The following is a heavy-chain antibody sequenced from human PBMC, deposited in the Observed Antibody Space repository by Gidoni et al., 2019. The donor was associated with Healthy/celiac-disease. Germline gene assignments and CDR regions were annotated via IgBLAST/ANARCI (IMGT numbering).Heavy chain of an antibody. CDR2: INPNSGGT. CDR1: GYTFTDYY. D-gene: IGHD2-21*01. CDR3: ARGTIRMDV. V-gene: IGHV1-2*02. Sequence: QEQLVQPGAEVKKPGASVKVSCKASGYTFTDYYMPWVRQAPGQGLEWMGWINPNSGGTKYAQKFQDRVSMTTDTSISTAYMEVSRLTSDDTAVYYCARGTIRMDVWGQGTTVTVSS. J-gene: IGHJ6*02.